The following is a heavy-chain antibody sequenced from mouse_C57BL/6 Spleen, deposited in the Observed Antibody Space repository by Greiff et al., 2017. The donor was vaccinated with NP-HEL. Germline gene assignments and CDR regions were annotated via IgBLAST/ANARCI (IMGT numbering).Heavy chain of an antibody. V-gene: IGHV1-26*01. J-gene: IGHJ4*01. CDR2: INPNNGGT. Sequence: EVQLQQSGPELVKPGASVKLSCKASGYTFTDYYMNWVKQSHGTSLEWIGDINPNNGGTSYNQQFKGKPTLTVDKSSSTAYMELRSVTSEGSGGYYCANYPAYYYAMDDWGKGTSVTVSS. CDR3: ANYPAYYYAMDD. D-gene: IGHD2-1*01. CDR1: GYTFTDYY.